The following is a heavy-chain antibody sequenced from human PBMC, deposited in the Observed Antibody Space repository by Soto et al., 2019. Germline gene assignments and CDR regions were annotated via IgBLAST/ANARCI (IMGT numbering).Heavy chain of an antibody. J-gene: IGHJ4*02. CDR2: ISGSGGST. CDR3: AKVDYDYVWGSPGDFDY. V-gene: IGHV3-23*01. CDR1: GFTFSSYA. D-gene: IGHD3-16*01. Sequence: EVQLLESGGGLVQPGGSLRLSCAASGFTFSSYAMSWVRQAPGKGLEWVSAISGSGGSTYYADSVKGRFTISRDNSKKTLYLQMNSLRAEDTAVYYCAKVDYDYVWGSPGDFDYWGQGTLVTVSS.